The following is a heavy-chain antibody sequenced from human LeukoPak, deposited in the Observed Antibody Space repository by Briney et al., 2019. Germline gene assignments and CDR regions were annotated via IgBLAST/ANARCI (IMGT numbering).Heavy chain of an antibody. CDR3: ARTPTGGSSSSHYYMDV. D-gene: IGHD6-6*01. J-gene: IGHJ6*03. CDR2: IKQDGSEK. V-gene: IGHV3-7*01. Sequence: GGSLRLSCAASGFTFSSYWMSWVRQAPGKGLEWVANIKQDGSEKYYVDSVKGRFTISGDNAKNSLYLQMNSLRAEDTAVYYCARTPTGGSSSSHYYMDVWGKGTTVTVSS. CDR1: GFTFSSYW.